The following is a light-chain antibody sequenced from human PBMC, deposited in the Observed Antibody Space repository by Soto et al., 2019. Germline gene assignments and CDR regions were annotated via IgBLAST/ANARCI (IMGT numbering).Light chain of an antibody. J-gene: IGLJ2*01. CDR1: GSDVGGYDF. Sequence: QSALTQPRSVSGSPGQSVTISCTGTGSDVGGYDFVSWYQQHPGKAPELMIFDVSKRPAGVADRFAGSKSCNTASLTISGLQADEEADYYCCSFAGTYTVVFGGGTKVTVL. V-gene: IGLV2-11*01. CDR2: DVS. CDR3: CSFAGTYTVV.